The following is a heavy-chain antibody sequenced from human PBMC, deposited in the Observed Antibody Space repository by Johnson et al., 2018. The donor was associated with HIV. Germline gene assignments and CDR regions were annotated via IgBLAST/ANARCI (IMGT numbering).Heavy chain of an antibody. D-gene: IGHD6-13*01. J-gene: IGHJ3*02. CDR3: GRVGQLDRAHAFDI. CDR2: IRNDGSNK. CDR1: GFTLRSYG. V-gene: IGHV3-30*02. Sequence: QMQLVESGGGVVQPGGSLRLSCAASGFTLRSYGMHWVRQAPGKGLEWVTFIRNDGSNKYYADSVKGRFTISRENAKNALYLKMNSRRAEDTAEYYCGRVGQLDRAHAFDIWGQGTMVTVSS.